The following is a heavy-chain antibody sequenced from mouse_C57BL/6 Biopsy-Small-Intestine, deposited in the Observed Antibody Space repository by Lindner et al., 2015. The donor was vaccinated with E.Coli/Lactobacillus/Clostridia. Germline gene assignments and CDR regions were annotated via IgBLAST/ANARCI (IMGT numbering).Heavy chain of an antibody. CDR1: GFPFSTYW. CDR3: AREDGNSQPLDY. V-gene: IGHV1-80*01. J-gene: IGHJ2*01. CDR2: IYPGTGRA. D-gene: IGHD1-1*01. Sequence: VQLQESGADLVKPGASVKISCRASGFPFSTYWMNWVKQRPGKGLEWIGQIYPGTGRANYNEKFKDKATLTVDTSSSTAYMQLSSLTSEDSAVFYCAREDGNSQPLDYWGRGTTLTVSS.